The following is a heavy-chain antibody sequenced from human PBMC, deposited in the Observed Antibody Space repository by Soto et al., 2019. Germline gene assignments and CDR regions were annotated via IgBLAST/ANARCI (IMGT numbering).Heavy chain of an antibody. V-gene: IGHV3-30-3*01. J-gene: IGHJ6*02. CDR1: GFTFSSYA. CDR3: ARDDIAARRYYYYGMDV. D-gene: IGHD6-6*01. Sequence: GGSLRLSCAASGFTFSSYAMHWVRQAPGKGLEWVAVISYDGSNKYYADSVKGRFTISRDNSKNTLYLQMNSLRAEDTAVYYCARDDIAARRYYYYGMDVWGQGTTVTVSS. CDR2: ISYDGSNK.